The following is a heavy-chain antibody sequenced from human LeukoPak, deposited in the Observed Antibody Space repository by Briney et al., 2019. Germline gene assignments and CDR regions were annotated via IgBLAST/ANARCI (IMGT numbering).Heavy chain of an antibody. V-gene: IGHV4-59*11. CDR2: IFYIGGT. Sequence: SETLSLTCTVSGGSISSHYWTWIRQSPGKGLEWIGYIFYIGGTTYNTSPKSRVTLSVDTSKNQFSLKLSSVTAADTAVYYCARDPTTVTKGFDIWGQGTMVTVSS. CDR3: ARDPTTVTKGFDI. J-gene: IGHJ3*02. CDR1: GGSISSHY. D-gene: IGHD4-17*01.